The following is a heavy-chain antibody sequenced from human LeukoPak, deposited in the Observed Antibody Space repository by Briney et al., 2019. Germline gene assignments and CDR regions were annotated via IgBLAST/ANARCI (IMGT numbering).Heavy chain of an antibody. CDR1: GYTFTSYG. J-gene: IGHJ6*03. CDR3: ARGYSYGYWGLKYYYYYYYYMDV. Sequence: GASVKVSCKASGYTFTSYGISWVRQAPGQGLEWMGWISAYNGNTNYAQKLQGRVTMTTDTSTSTAYMELRSLRSDDTAVYYCARGYSYGYWGLKYYYYYYYYMDVWGKGTTVTVSS. D-gene: IGHD5-18*01. V-gene: IGHV1-18*01. CDR2: ISAYNGNT.